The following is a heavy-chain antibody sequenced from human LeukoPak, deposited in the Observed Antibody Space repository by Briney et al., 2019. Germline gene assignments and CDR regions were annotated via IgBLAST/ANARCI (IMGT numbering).Heavy chain of an antibody. CDR3: ARRVVVTPGDWFDP. J-gene: IGHJ5*02. V-gene: IGHV4-59*01. CDR2: IYYSGST. Sequence: SETLSLTCTVSGGSISSYYWSWIRQPPGKGLEWIGYIYYSGSTNYNPSLKSRVTISVDTSKNQFSLKLSSVTAADAAVYYCARRVVVTPGDWFDPWSQGTLVTVSS. D-gene: IGHD2-21*02. CDR1: GGSISSYY.